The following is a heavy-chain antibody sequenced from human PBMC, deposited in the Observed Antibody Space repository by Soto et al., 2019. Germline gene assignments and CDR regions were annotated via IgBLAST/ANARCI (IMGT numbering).Heavy chain of an antibody. V-gene: IGHV3-21*01. J-gene: IGHJ6*02. CDR2: ISSGSSYI. D-gene: IGHD2-2*01. CDR3: ASNEVRGYCGSTSCYGEGMDV. Sequence: EVQLLESGGGLVKPGGSLRLSCVDSDSGLTFSSYSMNWVRQAPGKGLEWVSSISSGSSYISYADSVKGRFTISRDNAKKSLDLKMNSLRAEDTAVYYCASNEVRGYCGSTSCYGEGMDVWGQGTTVTVSS. CDR1: GLTFSSYS.